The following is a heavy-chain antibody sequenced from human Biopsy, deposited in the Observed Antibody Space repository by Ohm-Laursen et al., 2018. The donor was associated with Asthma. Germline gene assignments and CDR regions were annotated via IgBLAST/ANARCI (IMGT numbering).Heavy chain of an antibody. J-gene: IGHJ4*02. CDR3: DRKAGSCISRTCYSLDF. CDR1: GGTFNTYV. Sequence: SVKVSCKSLGGTFNTYVIGWVRQAPGQGLEWMGGINSVFGTTTYPQKFQDRVTITADDSTSTVYMELSSLRSEDTAVYYGDRKAGSCISRTCYSLDFWGQGTLVTVSS. CDR2: INSVFGTT. V-gene: IGHV1-69*13. D-gene: IGHD2-2*01.